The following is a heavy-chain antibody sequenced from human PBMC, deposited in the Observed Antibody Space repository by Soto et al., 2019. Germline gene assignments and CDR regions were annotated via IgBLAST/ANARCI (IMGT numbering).Heavy chain of an antibody. CDR3: ARDLDGYNFDEVPQGTHYYYYYGMDV. CDR2: IWYDGSNK. CDR1: GFTFSSYG. J-gene: IGHJ6*02. V-gene: IGHV3-33*01. D-gene: IGHD5-12*01. Sequence: QVQLVESGGGVVQPGRSLRLSCAASGFTFSSYGMHWVRQAPGKGLEWVAVIWYDGSNKYYADSVKGRFTISRDNSKNTLYLQINSLRAEDTAVYYCARDLDGYNFDEVPQGTHYYYYYGMDVWGQGTTVTVSS.